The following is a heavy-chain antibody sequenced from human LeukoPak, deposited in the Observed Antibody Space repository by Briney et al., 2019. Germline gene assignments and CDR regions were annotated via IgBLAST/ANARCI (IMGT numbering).Heavy chain of an antibody. J-gene: IGHJ4*02. CDR2: ISYDGSNK. CDR3: VRGRLLRSTKYFDS. V-gene: IGHV3-30*07. Sequence: GGSLRLSCAASGFTFSSYAMHWVRQAPGKGLEWVAVISYDGSNKYYADSVWGRFTLSRDNAQNSVHLQMNSLRDEDTAVYYCVRGRLLRSTKYFDSWGQGALVTVSS. D-gene: IGHD2-21*02. CDR1: GFTFSSYA.